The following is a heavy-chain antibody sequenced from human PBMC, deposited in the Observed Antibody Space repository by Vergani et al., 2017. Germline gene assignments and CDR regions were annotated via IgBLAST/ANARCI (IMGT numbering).Heavy chain of an antibody. Sequence: RLQESGPGLVKPSETLFLTCTVSADSISSGSYYWGWIRQPPGKSLEWIGSIYYSGLTYYNPSLKSRVAISVDTSKNQFSLKVTSVTAADTAVYFCARQRPGSGWSPGDFDDWGQGILVTVSS. CDR3: ARQRPGSGWSPGDFDD. J-gene: IGHJ4*02. D-gene: IGHD6-19*01. V-gene: IGHV4-39*01. CDR1: ADSISSGSYY. CDR2: IYYSGLT.